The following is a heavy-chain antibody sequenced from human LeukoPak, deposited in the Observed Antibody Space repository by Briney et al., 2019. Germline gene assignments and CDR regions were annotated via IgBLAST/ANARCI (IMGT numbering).Heavy chain of an antibody. J-gene: IGHJ6*03. CDR3: ARGLKNRLLRVWGYYYRAV. Sequence: GSSVKVSCKASGGTFSSHAIAWVRQAPGQGPEWMGGIIPISGTANYAQKFQGRVTITTDESTSTAYMELSSLTSDDTAVYYCARGLKNRLLRVWGYYYRAVGGEGPTATVSS. CDR2: IIPISGTA. V-gene: IGHV1-69*05. CDR1: GGTFSSHA. D-gene: IGHD3-16*01.